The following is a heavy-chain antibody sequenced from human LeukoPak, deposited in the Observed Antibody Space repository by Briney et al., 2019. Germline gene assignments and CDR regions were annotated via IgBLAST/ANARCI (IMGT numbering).Heavy chain of an antibody. CDR2: IYYSGST. V-gene: IGHV4-59*01. D-gene: IGHD3-10*01. J-gene: IGHJ4*02. CDR1: GGSISSCY. CDR3: ARVTYYYGSGRQTYYFDY. Sequence: SETLSLTCSVSGGSISSCYWSWIRQPPGKGLESIGYIYYSGSTNYNPSLKSRVTMSLDTSKNQFSLKLNSVTAADTAVYYCARVTYYYGSGRQTYYFDYWGQGTLVTVSS.